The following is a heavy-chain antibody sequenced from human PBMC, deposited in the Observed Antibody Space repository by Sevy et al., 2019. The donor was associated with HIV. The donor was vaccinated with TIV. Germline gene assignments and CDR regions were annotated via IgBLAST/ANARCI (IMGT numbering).Heavy chain of an antibody. Sequence: GGSLRLSCAASGFAFGRNVMSWVRQVPGQGLEWLSNINEDGDKTYYPESVKGRFIISRDNLKNTLYLQMNSLRAEDTAIYYCVRDPYTSGYGAFDYWGPGTLVTVSS. CDR3: VRDPYTSGYGAFDY. D-gene: IGHD2-8*01. J-gene: IGHJ4*01. CDR2: INEDGDKT. V-gene: IGHV3-23*01. CDR1: GFAFGRNV.